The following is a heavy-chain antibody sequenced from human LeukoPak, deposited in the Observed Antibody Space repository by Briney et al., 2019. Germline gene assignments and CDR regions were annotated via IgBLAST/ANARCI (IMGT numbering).Heavy chain of an antibody. Sequence: PSETLSLTCTVSGGSISSYYRSWIRQPPGKGLEWIGYIYYSGSTNYNPSLKSRVTISVDTSKNQFSLKLSSVTAADTAVYYCARETPGGGNRAFYYWGQGTLVTVSS. D-gene: IGHD4-23*01. J-gene: IGHJ4*02. CDR1: GGSISSYY. V-gene: IGHV4-59*01. CDR3: ARETPGGGNRAFYY. CDR2: IYYSGST.